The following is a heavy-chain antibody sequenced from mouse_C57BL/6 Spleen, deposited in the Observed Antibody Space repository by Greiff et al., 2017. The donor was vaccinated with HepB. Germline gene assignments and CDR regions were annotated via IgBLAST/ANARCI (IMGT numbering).Heavy chain of an antibody. J-gene: IGHJ4*01. CDR1: GYAFSSSW. CDR3: ARSGTTVVGGPYAMDY. CDR2: IYPGDGDT. D-gene: IGHD1-1*01. V-gene: IGHV1-82*01. Sequence: LQQSGPELVKPGASVKISCKASGYAFSSSWMNWVKQRHGEGLEWIGRIYPGDGDTNYNGKFKGKATLTADTSSSTAYMQLSSLTSEDSAVYFCARSGTTVVGGPYAMDYWGQGTSVTVSS.